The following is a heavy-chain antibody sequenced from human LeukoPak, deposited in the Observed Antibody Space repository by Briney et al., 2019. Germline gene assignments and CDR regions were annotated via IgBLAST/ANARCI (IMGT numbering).Heavy chain of an antibody. Sequence: GGSLRLSCAASGFTFSSYGMHWVRQAPGKGLEWVAVIWYDGSNKYYADSMKGRFTISRDNSKNTLYLQMNSLRAEDTAVYYCARVTSITMIGDYFDYWGQGTLVTVSS. J-gene: IGHJ4*02. CDR1: GFTFSSYG. CDR3: ARVTSITMIGDYFDY. D-gene: IGHD3-22*01. V-gene: IGHV3-33*01. CDR2: IWYDGSNK.